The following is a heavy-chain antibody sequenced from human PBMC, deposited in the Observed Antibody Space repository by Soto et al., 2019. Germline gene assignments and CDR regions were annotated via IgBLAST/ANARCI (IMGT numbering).Heavy chain of an antibody. CDR2: ISGSGGST. CDR1: GFTFSSYA. V-gene: IGHV3-23*01. Sequence: EVPLLESGGGLVQPGGSLRLSCAASGFTFSSYAMSWVRQAPGKGLEWVSAISGSGGSTYYADSVKGRFTISRDNSKNTLYLKMNSLRAGDTAVYYCAKENGYSSSWFDFDYWGQGTLVTVSS. J-gene: IGHJ4*02. CDR3: AKENGYSSSWFDFDY. D-gene: IGHD6-13*01.